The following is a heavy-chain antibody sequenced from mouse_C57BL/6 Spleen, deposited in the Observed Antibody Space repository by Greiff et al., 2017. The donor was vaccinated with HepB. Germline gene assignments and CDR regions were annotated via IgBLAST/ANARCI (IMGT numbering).Heavy chain of an antibody. CDR3: ARKPRMITPYAMDY. J-gene: IGHJ4*01. D-gene: IGHD2-4*01. Sequence: QVHVKQSGAELVKPGASVKISCKASGYAFSSYWMNWVKQRPGKGLEWIGQIYPGDGDTNYNGKFKGKATLTADKSSSTAYMQLSSLTSEDSAVYFCARKPRMITPYAMDYWGQGTSVTVSS. CDR1: GYAFSSYW. CDR2: IYPGDGDT. V-gene: IGHV1-80*01.